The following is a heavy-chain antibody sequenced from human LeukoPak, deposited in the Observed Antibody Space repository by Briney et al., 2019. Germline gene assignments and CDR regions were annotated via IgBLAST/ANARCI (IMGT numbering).Heavy chain of an antibody. J-gene: IGHJ6*02. CDR3: AKSYGGNRLYYYYGMDV. CDR2: IWYDGSNK. CDR1: GFAFSSYG. Sequence: LPGRSLRLSCAASGFAFSSYGMHWVRQAPGKGLEWVAVIWYDGSNKYYADSVKGRFTTSRDNSKNTLYLQMNSLRAEDTAVYYCAKSYGGNRLYYYYGMDVWGQGTTVTVSS. V-gene: IGHV3-33*06. D-gene: IGHD4-23*01.